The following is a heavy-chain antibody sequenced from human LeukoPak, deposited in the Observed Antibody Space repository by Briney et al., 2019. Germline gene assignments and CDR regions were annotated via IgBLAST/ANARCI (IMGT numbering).Heavy chain of an antibody. D-gene: IGHD4-17*01. J-gene: IGHJ4*02. V-gene: IGHV4-39*07. CDR3: ARSRFNDYGAPDY. CDR1: GGSISSGGYY. CDR2: INHSGST. Sequence: SETLSLTCTVSGGSISSGGYYWSWIRQPPGKRLEWIGEINHSGSTNYNPSLKSRVTISVDTSKNQFSLKLSSVTAADTAVYYCARSRFNDYGAPDYWGQGTLVTVSS.